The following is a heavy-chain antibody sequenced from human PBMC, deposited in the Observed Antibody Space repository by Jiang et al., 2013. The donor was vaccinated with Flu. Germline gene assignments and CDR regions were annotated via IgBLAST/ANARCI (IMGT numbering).Heavy chain of an antibody. CDR3: ARPIAVSSSSSSSYYYYGMDV. D-gene: IGHD6-6*01. V-gene: IGHV5-51*01. Sequence: GAEVKKPGESLKISCKGSEYSFSNYWIGWVRQMPGKGLEWMGIIYPGDSKTRYSPSFQGQVTISADKSTTTAYLQWSSLKASDTAMYYCARPIAVSSSSSSSYYYYGMDVWGQGTTVTVSS. CDR1: EYSFSNYW. CDR2: IYPGDSKT. J-gene: IGHJ6*02.